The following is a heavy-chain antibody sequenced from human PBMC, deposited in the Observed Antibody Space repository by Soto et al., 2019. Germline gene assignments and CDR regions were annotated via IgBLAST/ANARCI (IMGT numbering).Heavy chain of an antibody. CDR2: SSGSGGNT. J-gene: IGHJ4*02. V-gene: IGHV3-23*01. CDR3: AKGRAVNNPTPALDY. Sequence: EVQLLESGGGLVQPGGSQRLSCAASGFTFSSYAMIWVRQVPGKGLEWVSGSSGSGGNTYYADSVKGRFTISRDNSKNTRSLQRNSLRAEDTAVYYCAKGRAVNNPTPALDYWGEGNLGSVSS. CDR1: GFTFSSYA.